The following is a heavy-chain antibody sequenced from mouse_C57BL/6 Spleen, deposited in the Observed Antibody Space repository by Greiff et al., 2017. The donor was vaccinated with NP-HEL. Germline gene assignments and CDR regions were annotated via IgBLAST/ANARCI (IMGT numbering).Heavy chain of an antibody. Sequence: EVKLQESGPGLAKPSQTLSLTCSVTGYSITSDYWNWIRKFPGNKLEYMGYISYSGSTYYNPSLKSRISITRDTSKNQYYLQLNSVTTEDTATYYCARLYYGSSYDWYFDVWGTGTTVTVSS. D-gene: IGHD1-1*01. J-gene: IGHJ1*03. CDR2: ISYSGST. CDR3: ARLYYGSSYDWYFDV. CDR1: GYSITSDY. V-gene: IGHV3-8*01.